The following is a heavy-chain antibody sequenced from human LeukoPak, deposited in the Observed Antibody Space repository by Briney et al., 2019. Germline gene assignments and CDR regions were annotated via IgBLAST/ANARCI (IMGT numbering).Heavy chain of an antibody. CDR1: GYTFTDYY. CDR2: INPNSGGT. CDR3: ARTYSSSSTHDY. J-gene: IGHJ4*02. Sequence: ASVKVSCKASGYTFTDYYIHWVRQAPGQGLECMGWINPNSGGTNYAQKFQGRVTMTRDTSISTDYRELSRLSSDDTAVYYCARTYSSSSTHDYWGQGTLVTVSS. V-gene: IGHV1-2*02. D-gene: IGHD6-6*01.